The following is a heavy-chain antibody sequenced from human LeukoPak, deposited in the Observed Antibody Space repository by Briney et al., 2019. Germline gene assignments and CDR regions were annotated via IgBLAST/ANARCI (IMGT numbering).Heavy chain of an antibody. D-gene: IGHD6-6*01. CDR2: IYYTGSTT. J-gene: IGHJ4*02. V-gene: IGHV4-59*01. Sequence: PSETLSLTCAVSGDSISGYYWSWIRQPPGKGLEWIGYIYYTGSTTKYNPSLKSRVTISVDTSKNQFSLKLYSVTAADTAVYYCARGAVGYGSSSAFDYWGQGALVTVSS. CDR1: GDSISGYY. CDR3: ARGAVGYGSSSAFDY.